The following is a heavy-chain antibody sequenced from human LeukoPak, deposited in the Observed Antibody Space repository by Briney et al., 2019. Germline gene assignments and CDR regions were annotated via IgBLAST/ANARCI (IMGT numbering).Heavy chain of an antibody. CDR3: ARVCPQVLRYFDWLSSAFDI. V-gene: IGHV3-30-3*01. CDR1: GFTFSSYA. J-gene: IGHJ3*02. CDR2: ISYDGSNK. Sequence: GGSLRLSCAASGFTFSSYAMHWVRQAPGKGLEWVAVISYDGSNKYYADSVKGRFTISRDNSKNTLYLQMNSLRAEDTAVYYCARVCPQVLRYFDWLSSAFDIWGQGTMVTVSS. D-gene: IGHD3-9*01.